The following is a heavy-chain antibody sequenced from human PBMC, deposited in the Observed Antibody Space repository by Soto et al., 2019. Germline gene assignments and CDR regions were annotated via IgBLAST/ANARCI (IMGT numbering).Heavy chain of an antibody. CDR2: IYYSGST. Sequence: PSETLSLTCTVSGGSISSGDYYWSWIRQPPGKGLEWIGYIYYSGSTYYNPSLKSRVTISVDTSKNQFSLKLSSVTAADTAVYYCARGDFWSYCYYGMDVWGQGTTVTVSS. J-gene: IGHJ6*02. CDR3: ARGDFWSYCYYGMDV. V-gene: IGHV4-30-4*01. D-gene: IGHD3-3*01. CDR1: GGSISSGDYY.